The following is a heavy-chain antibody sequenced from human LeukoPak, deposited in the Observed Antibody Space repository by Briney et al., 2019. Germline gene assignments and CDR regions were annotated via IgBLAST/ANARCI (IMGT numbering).Heavy chain of an antibody. D-gene: IGHD4-23*01. V-gene: IGHV3-33*01. CDR1: GFTFSSYG. CDR2: IWYDGSNK. J-gene: IGHJ4*02. Sequence: PGRSLRLSCAASGFTFSSYGMHWVRQAPGKGLEWVAVIWYDGSNKYYADSVKGRFTISRDNSKNTLYLQMNSLRAEDTAVYYCARSFTVVTHYFDYWGQGTLVTVSS. CDR3: ARSFTVVTHYFDY.